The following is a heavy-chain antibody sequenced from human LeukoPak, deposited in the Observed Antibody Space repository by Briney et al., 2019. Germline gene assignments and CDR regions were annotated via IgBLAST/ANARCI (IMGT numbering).Heavy chain of an antibody. J-gene: IGHJ4*02. CDR2: INPNSGGT. CDR1: GYTFTGYY. CDR3: ARVRGYGRGAAGINY. Sequence: ASVKVSCKASGYTFTGYYMHWMRQAPGQGLEWMGWINPNSGGTNYAQKFQGRVTMTRDTSISTAYMELSRLRSDDTAVYYCARVRGYGRGAAGINYWGQGTLVTVSS. V-gene: IGHV1-2*02. D-gene: IGHD6-13*01.